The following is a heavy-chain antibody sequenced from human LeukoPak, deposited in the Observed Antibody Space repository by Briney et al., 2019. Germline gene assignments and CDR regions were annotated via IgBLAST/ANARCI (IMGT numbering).Heavy chain of an antibody. CDR1: GYTLTSYG. V-gene: IGHV1-18*01. CDR3: ARTLIAAAEYFDY. D-gene: IGHD6-13*01. J-gene: IGHJ4*02. Sequence: ASVKVSCKASGYTLTSYGISWVRQAPGQGLEWMGWISAYNGNTNYAQRLQGRVTMTTDTSTSTAYMELRSLRSDDTALYYCARTLIAAAEYFDYWGQGTLVAVSS. CDR2: ISAYNGNT.